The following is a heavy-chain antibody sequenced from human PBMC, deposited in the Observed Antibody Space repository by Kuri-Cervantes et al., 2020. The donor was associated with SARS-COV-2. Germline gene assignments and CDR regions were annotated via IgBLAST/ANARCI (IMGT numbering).Heavy chain of an antibody. CDR1: GGSISSYY. CDR2: IYHSGST. V-gene: IGHV4-59*08. CDR3: ARVRRNGIAAAGTSAAEYFQH. Sequence: SETLSLTCTVSGGSISSYYWSWIWQPPGKGLEWIGSIYHSGSTYYNPSLKSRVTISVDTSKNQFSLKLSSVTAADTAVYYCARVRRNGIAAAGTSAAEYFQHWGQGSLVT. J-gene: IGHJ1*01. D-gene: IGHD6-13*01.